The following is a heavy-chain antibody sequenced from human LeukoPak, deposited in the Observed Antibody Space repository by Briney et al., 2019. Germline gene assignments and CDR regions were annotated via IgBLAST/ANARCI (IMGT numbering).Heavy chain of an antibody. CDR2: INPNSGGT. D-gene: IGHD3-3*01. CDR1: GYTFTGYY. Sequence: ASVKVSCKASGYTFTGYYMHWVRQAPGQGLEWMGWINPNSGGTNYAQKFQGRVTTTRDTSISTAYMELSRLRSDDTAVYYRARDRAYYDFWTPGFDPWGQGTLVTVSS. CDR3: ARDRAYYDFWTPGFDP. J-gene: IGHJ5*02. V-gene: IGHV1-2*02.